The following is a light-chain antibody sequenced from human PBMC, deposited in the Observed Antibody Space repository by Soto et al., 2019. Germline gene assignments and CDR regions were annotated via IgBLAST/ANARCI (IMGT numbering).Light chain of an antibody. CDR1: QSVSSY. CDR3: QQRSTWPLT. CDR2: DAS. Sequence: EIVLTQSPGTLSLSPGERATLSCRASQSVSSYLAWYQQKPGQAPRLLIYDASNRATGIPARFSGSGSGTDFTLNISSLEPEDFAVYYCQQRSTWPLTFGGGTKVEIK. J-gene: IGKJ4*01. V-gene: IGKV3-11*01.